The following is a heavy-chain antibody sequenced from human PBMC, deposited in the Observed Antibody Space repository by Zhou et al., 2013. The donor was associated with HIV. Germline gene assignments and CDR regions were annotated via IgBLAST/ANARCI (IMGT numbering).Heavy chain of an antibody. D-gene: IGHD2-2*01. CDR1: GYSFNNFG. V-gene: IGHV1-69*05. CDR3: AREGAGYCSSTSCYLDY. Sequence: QVQLMQSGPEVKRPGASVKVSCKASGYSFNNFGVAWVRQAPGQGLEWMGGIIPIFGTANYAQKFQGRVTITTDESTSTAYMELSSLRSEDTAVYYCAREGAGYCSSTSCYLDYWGQGTLVTVSS. CDR2: IIPIFGTA. J-gene: IGHJ4*02.